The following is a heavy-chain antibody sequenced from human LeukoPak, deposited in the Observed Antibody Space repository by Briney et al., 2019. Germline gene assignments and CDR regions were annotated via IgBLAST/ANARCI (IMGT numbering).Heavy chain of an antibody. V-gene: IGHV3-74*01. CDR2: INSDGSST. Sequence: GGSLRLSCAASGFTFSSYWMHWVRQAPGKGLVWVSRINSDGSSTSYADSVKGRFTISRDNAKNTLYLQMNSLRAEDTAVYYCASVIVGATKGAFDTWGQGTMVTVSS. D-gene: IGHD1-26*01. CDR1: GFTFSSYW. J-gene: IGHJ3*02. CDR3: ASVIVGATKGAFDT.